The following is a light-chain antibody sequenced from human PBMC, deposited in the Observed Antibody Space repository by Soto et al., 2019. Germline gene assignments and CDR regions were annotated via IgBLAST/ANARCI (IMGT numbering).Light chain of an antibody. V-gene: IGLV2-11*01. CDR3: CSYAGSYKGYV. CDR1: SSDVGSYNY. Sequence: QSALTQPRSVSGSPGQSVTISCTGTSSDVGSYNYVSWYQQHPGKAPKLMIYDVSKRPSGVPDRFSGSKSGNTASLTISGLQAEDEADYYCCSYAGSYKGYVFGTGTKVTVL. CDR2: DVS. J-gene: IGLJ1*01.